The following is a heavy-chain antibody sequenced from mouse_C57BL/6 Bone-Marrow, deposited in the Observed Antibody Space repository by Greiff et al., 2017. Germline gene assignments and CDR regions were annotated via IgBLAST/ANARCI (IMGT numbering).Heavy chain of an antibody. V-gene: IGHV1-20*01. Sequence: EVQGVESGPELVKPGDSVKISCKASGYSFTGYFMNWVMQSHGKSLEWIGRINPYNGDTFYNQKFKGKATLTVDKSSSTAYMELRSLTSEDSAVYYCARPLLFYGSSRGAMDYWGQGTSVTVSS. D-gene: IGHD1-1*01. CDR2: INPYNGDT. CDR3: ARPLLFYGSSRGAMDY. CDR1: GYSFTGYF. J-gene: IGHJ4*01.